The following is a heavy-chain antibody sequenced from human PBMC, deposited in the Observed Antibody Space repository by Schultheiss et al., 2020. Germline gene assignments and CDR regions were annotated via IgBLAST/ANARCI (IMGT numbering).Heavy chain of an antibody. J-gene: IGHJ5*02. Sequence: TLSLTCAVYGGSFSGYYWGWIRQPPGKGLEWIGSIYYSGSTYYNPSLKSRVTMSIDTSKNQFSLKLTSVTAADSAVYYCARITSGWYDEAWGQGTLVTVSS. V-gene: IGHV4-34*01. CDR3: ARITSGWYDEA. D-gene: IGHD6-19*01. CDR2: IYYSGST. CDR1: GGSFSGYY.